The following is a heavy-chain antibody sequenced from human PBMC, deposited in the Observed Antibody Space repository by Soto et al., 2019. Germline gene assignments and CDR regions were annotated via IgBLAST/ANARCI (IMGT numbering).Heavy chain of an antibody. CDR3: ARGAPGPPLVMRWYYFDY. V-gene: IGHV1-18*01. CDR2: ISAYNGNT. D-gene: IGHD3-16*01. CDR1: GYTFTSYG. Sequence: QVQLVQSGAEVKKPGASVKVSCKASGYTFTSYGISWVRQAPGQGLEWMGWISAYNGNTNYAQKLQGRVTMTTDTPTSTAYLELRSRRSDDTAVYYCARGAPGPPLVMRWYYFDYWGQGTLVTVSS. J-gene: IGHJ4*02.